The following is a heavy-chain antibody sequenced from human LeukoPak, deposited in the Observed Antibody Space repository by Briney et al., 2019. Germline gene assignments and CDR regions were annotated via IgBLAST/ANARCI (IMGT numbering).Heavy chain of an antibody. CDR3: ARDVEGGTFDI. CDR1: GFTFSRFW. V-gene: IGHV3-7*05. CDR2: IDQSGGRN. D-gene: IGHD3-16*01. Sequence: DPGGSLRLSCAASGFTFSRFWMNWVRQAPGRGLEWVANIDQSGGRNNYVDSVKGRFTISRDNAKNSLFLEMSSLRADDTAVYFCARDVEGGTFDIWGQETTVTVSS. J-gene: IGHJ3*02.